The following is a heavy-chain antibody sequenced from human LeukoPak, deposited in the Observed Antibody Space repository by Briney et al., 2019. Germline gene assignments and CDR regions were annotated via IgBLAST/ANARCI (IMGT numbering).Heavy chain of an antibody. J-gene: IGHJ6*02. CDR1: GFTLDDYG. CDR3: ARGWWDGMAV. D-gene: IGHD2-15*01. CDR2: INWNDATT. V-gene: IGHV3-20*01. Sequence: GSLRLSCAASGFTLDDYGMSWVRQAPGKGLEWVSAINWNDATTGYADSVKGRFTISRDTAKNSLYLQMNSLRPEDTALYHCARGWWDGMAVWGQRTAVTASS.